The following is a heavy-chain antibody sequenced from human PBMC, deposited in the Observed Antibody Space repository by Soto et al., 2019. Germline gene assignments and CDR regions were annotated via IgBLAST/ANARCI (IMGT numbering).Heavy chain of an antibody. J-gene: IGHJ4*02. V-gene: IGHV4-39*01. CDR1: GGSISSSSYY. CDR3: ARRCGSGSYCDRYFDY. CDR2: IYYSGST. D-gene: IGHD3-10*01. Sequence: QLQLQESGPGLVKPSETLSLTCTVSGGSISSSSYYWGWIRQPPGKGLEWIGSIYYSGSTYYNPSLKSRVTISVDTSKNQFSLKLSSVTAADTAVYYCARRCGSGSYCDRYFDYWGQGTLVTVSS.